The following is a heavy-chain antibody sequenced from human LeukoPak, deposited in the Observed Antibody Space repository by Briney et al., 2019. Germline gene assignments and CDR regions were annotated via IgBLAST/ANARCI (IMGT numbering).Heavy chain of an antibody. J-gene: IGHJ4*02. V-gene: IGHV3-74*01. CDR2: ITGDGSFT. D-gene: IGHD3-22*01. Sequence: GGSLRLSCAASGFTFSRYYMHWVRQPQGKGLVWVSRITGDGSFTDYADSVKGRFTISRDNAKNTLYLHINSLRVEDTAVYYCAREGYSDTSGFYYWGQGTLVTVSS. CDR3: AREGYSDTSGFYY. CDR1: GFTFSRYY.